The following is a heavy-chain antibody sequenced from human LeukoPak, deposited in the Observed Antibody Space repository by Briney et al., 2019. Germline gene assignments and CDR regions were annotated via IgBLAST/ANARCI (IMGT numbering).Heavy chain of an antibody. CDR2: IKEDGSEI. V-gene: IGHV3-7*01. CDR1: GFTFHFYW. D-gene: IGHD3-10*01. J-gene: IGHJ4*02. Sequence: GGSLRLSCEATGFTFHFYWMSWVRQAPGKGLEWVANIKEDGSEINYIDSVKGRFTISRDNAKNSLYLRMTSLRADDTALYYCARDTHLSYAAGFDCWGQGTLVTVSS. CDR3: ARDTHLSYAAGFDC.